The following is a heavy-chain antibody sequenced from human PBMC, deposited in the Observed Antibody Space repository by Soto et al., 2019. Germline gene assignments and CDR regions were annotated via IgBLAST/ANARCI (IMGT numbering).Heavy chain of an antibody. D-gene: IGHD1-26*01. V-gene: IGHV3-66*01. CDR2: IYSGGST. J-gene: IGHJ6*03. CDR3: AKESPYFKDRLYYMDV. Sequence: GGSLRLSCAASGFTVSTKYMSWVRQAPGKGLEWVSVIYSGGSTFYADSVRGRFTISRDNSKNTVYLQMDSLRAEDTAVYYCAKESPYFKDRLYYMDVWGKGTTVTVSS. CDR1: GFTVSTKY.